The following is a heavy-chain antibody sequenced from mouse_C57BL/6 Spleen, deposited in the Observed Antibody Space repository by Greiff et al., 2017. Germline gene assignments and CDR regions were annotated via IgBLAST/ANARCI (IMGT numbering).Heavy chain of an antibody. Sequence: QVQLQQSGAELVRPGASVKLSCKASGYTFTDYYINWVKQRPGQGLEWIARIYPGSGNTYYNEKFKGKATLTAEKSSSTAYMQLSSLTSEDSAVYFCARGIYYYGSSYYFDYWGQGTTLTVSS. D-gene: IGHD1-1*01. V-gene: IGHV1-76*01. J-gene: IGHJ2*01. CDR3: ARGIYYYGSSYYFDY. CDR1: GYTFTDYY. CDR2: IYPGSGNT.